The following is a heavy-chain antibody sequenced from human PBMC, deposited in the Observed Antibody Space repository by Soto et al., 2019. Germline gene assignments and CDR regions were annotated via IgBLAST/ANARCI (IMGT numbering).Heavy chain of an antibody. V-gene: IGHV3-11*06. Sequence: QVQLVESGGGLVKPGGSLRLSCAASGFTFSEYYMSWIRQAPGKGLEWVSYISSSSSYTNYADSVKGRFTISRDNAKNSLYLQMNSLRAEDTAVYYCATRVVVTASVYFDYWGQGTLVTVSS. J-gene: IGHJ4*02. CDR3: ATRVVVTASVYFDY. CDR2: ISSSSSYT. D-gene: IGHD2-21*02. CDR1: GFTFSEYY.